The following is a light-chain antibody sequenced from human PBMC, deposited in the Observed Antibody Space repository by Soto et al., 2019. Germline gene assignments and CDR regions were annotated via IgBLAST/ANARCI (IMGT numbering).Light chain of an antibody. V-gene: IGLV1-40*01. J-gene: IGLJ2*01. CDR2: DNT. Sequence: QAVVTQPPSVSGAPGERVTISCTGSSSDIGAGYRVRWYQQVPGTAPKLLIYDNTNRPSGVSVRFSGSKSGTSASLAISGLQAEDEADYYCQSFDKYLSAVVFGGGTKL. CDR1: SSDIGAGYR. CDR3: QSFDKYLSAVV.